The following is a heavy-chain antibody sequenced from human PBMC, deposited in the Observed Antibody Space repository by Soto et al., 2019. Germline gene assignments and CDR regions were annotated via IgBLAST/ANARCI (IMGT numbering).Heavy chain of an antibody. J-gene: IGHJ4*02. Sequence: SETLSLTCTVSVGSFSGYFWTWIRQRPGKGLEWLAEINHSGITNYNPSVESRVSMSVDTSKNQFSLRLYSVTAADTAVYYCVRGPYNYNSRYFDYWGQGTLVTVSS. CDR2: INHSGIT. V-gene: IGHV4-34*01. CDR1: VGSFSGYF. D-gene: IGHD1-1*01. CDR3: VRGPYNYNSRYFDY.